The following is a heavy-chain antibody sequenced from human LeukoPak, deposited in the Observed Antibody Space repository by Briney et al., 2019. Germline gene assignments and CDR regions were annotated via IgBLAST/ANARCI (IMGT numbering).Heavy chain of an antibody. V-gene: IGHV3-21*01. D-gene: IGHD3-3*01. J-gene: IGHJ6*03. CDR2: ISSSSSYI. CDR3: ARAARITIFGVDYYYYYTDV. CDR1: GFTFSRHS. Sequence: GGSLRLSCAASGFTFSRHSINWVRQAPGKGLEWVSSISSSSSYIYYADSVKGRFTISRDNAKNSLYLQMNSLRAEDTAVYYCARAARITIFGVDYYYYYTDVWGKGTTVTVSS.